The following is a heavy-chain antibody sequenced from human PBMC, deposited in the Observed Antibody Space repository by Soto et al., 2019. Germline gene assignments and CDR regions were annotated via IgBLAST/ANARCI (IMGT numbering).Heavy chain of an antibody. V-gene: IGHV3-23*01. J-gene: IGHJ6*03. CDR1: GFTFSSYA. D-gene: IGHD1-26*01. CDR2: ISGSGGST. Sequence: SLRLSCAASGFTFSSYAMSWVRQAPGKGLEWVSAISGSGGSTYYADSVKGRFTISRDNSKNSLYLQMNSLRAEDTAVYYCARRMMEPYYYYMDVWGKGTTVTVSS. CDR3: ARRMMEPYYYYMDV.